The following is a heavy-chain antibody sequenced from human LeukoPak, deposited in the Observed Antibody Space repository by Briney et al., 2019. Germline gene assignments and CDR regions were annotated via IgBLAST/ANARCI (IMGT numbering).Heavy chain of an antibody. Sequence: GGSLRLSCAASGFTFSNYWMNWVRQAPGKGLEWVANIKPDGSEKYYVDSVKGRFTISRDNAKNSLDLQMNSLRAEVTAVYYCARVNYDSSGVGWFDPWGQGTLVTVSS. CDR1: GFTFSNYW. V-gene: IGHV3-7*05. D-gene: IGHD3-22*01. CDR2: IKPDGSEK. CDR3: ARVNYDSSGVGWFDP. J-gene: IGHJ5*02.